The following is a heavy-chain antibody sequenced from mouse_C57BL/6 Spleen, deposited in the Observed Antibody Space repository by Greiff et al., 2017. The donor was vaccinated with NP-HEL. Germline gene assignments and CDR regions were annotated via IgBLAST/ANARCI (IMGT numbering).Heavy chain of an antibody. CDR3: ARKEGYGSSYSYYFDY. CDR2: ILPGSGST. V-gene: IGHV1-9*01. D-gene: IGHD1-1*01. Sequence: VKVVESGAELMKPGASVKLSCKATGYTFTGYWIEWVKQRPGHGLEWIGEILPGSGSTNYNEKFKGKATFTADTSSNTAYMQLSSLTTEDSAIYYCARKEGYGSSYSYYFDYWGQGTTLTVSS. J-gene: IGHJ2*01. CDR1: GYTFTGYW.